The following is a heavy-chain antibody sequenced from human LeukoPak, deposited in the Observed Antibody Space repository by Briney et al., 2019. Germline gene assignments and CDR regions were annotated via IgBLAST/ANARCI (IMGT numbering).Heavy chain of an antibody. V-gene: IGHV3-30*04. J-gene: IGHJ4*02. Sequence: GGSLRLSCAASGFTFSSYAMHWVRQAPGKGLEWVAVISYDGSNKYYADSVKGRFTISRDNSKNTLYLQMNSLRAEDTAVYYCARDGYMVRGFDYWGQGTLVTVSS. CDR3: ARDGYMVRGFDY. CDR2: ISYDGSNK. D-gene: IGHD3-10*01. CDR1: GFTFSSYA.